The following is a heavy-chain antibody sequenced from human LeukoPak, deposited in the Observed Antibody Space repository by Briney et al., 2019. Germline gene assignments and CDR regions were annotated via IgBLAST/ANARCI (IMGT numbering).Heavy chain of an antibody. Sequence: GGSLRLSCAASGFTISSYWMNWVRQAPGKGLEWVANVDPDGSGKYYIDSVKGRFTVSRDNAKNSLYLQMTSLRAEDTATYYCLSSGVDNPWGQGTLVTVSS. CDR2: VDPDGSGK. CDR1: GFTISSYW. CDR3: LSSGVDNP. D-gene: IGHD2-8*01. J-gene: IGHJ5*02. V-gene: IGHV3-7*01.